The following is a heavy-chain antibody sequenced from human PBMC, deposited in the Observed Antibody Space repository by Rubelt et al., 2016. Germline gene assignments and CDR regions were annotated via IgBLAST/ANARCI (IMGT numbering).Heavy chain of an antibody. V-gene: IGHV4-34*01. Sequence: QVQLQQWGAGLLKPSETLSLTCAVYGGSFSGYYWSWIRQPPGKGLEWIGEINHSGSTNYNPSLKSLVTISVDTSKNQFSLKLSSVTAAYTAVYYCARFNSSSWYYFDYWGQGTLVTVSS. J-gene: IGHJ4*02. CDR3: ARFNSSSWYYFDY. CDR2: INHSGST. D-gene: IGHD6-13*01. CDR1: GGSFSGYY.